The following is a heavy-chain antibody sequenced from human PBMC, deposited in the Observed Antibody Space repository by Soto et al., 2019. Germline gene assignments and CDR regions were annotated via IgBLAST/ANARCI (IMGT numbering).Heavy chain of an antibody. J-gene: IGHJ5*02. D-gene: IGHD2-2*01. Sequence: GASVKVSCKASGGTFSSYAISWVRQAPGQGLEWMGGIIPIFGTANYAQKFQGRVTITADESTSTAYMELSSLRSEDTAVYYCARKGYCSSTSCMYNWFDPWGQGTLVNVSS. CDR3: ARKGYCSSTSCMYNWFDP. V-gene: IGHV1-69*13. CDR1: GGTFSSYA. CDR2: IIPIFGTA.